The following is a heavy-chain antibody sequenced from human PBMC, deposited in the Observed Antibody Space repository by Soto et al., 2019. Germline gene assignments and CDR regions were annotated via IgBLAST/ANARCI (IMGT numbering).Heavy chain of an antibody. CDR2: ISTSKGDT. J-gene: IGHJ4*02. Sequence: GASVKVSCKTSGYTFTSYGVAWVRQAPGQGLEWMGWISTSKGDTTYAQKFQGRVTMTTDTSTSTAYMELRSLRSDDTAVYYCATRSPAFDFWGQGTLVTVS. V-gene: IGHV1-18*01. CDR1: GYTFTSYG. CDR3: ATRSPAFDF.